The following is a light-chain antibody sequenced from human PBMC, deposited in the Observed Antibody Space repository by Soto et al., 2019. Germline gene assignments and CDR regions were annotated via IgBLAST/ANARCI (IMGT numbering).Light chain of an antibody. CDR2: EVS. Sequence: QSALTQPAAVSGSPGESIGISCTGSSSDIGGHNYVSWYQHHPGKAPKLVVYEVSNRPSGVSNRFSGSKSGNTASLTISGLQAEDEADYYCSSYTSSSTVVFGGGTKLTV. J-gene: IGLJ2*01. CDR3: SSYTSSSTVV. V-gene: IGLV2-14*01. CDR1: SSDIGGHNY.